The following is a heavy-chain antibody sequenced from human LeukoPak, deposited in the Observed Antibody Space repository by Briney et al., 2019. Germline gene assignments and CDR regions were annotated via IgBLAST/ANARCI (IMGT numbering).Heavy chain of an antibody. D-gene: IGHD3-9*01. V-gene: IGHV3-30-3*01. CDR3: ARDPLLYDILTSYYFDY. CDR2: ISYDGSNK. Sequence: GGSLRLSCAASGFTFSSYAMHWVRQAPGKGLEWVAVISYDGSNKYYADSVKGRFTISRDNSKNTLYLQMNSLRAEDTAVYYCARDPLLYDILTSYYFDYWGQGTLVTVSS. CDR1: GFTFSSYA. J-gene: IGHJ4*02.